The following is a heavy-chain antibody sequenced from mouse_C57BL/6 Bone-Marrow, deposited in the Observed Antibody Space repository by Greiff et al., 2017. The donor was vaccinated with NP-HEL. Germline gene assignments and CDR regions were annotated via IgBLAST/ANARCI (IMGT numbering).Heavy chain of an antibody. CDR3: ARERQLRPLAY. Sequence: VKLQQSGPELVKPGASVKISCKASGYAFSSSWMNWVKQRPGKGLEWIGRIYPGDGDTNYNGKFKGKATLTADKSSSTAYMQLSSLTSEDSAVYFCARERQLRPLAYWGQGTLVTVSA. CDR1: GYAFSSSW. D-gene: IGHD3-2*02. V-gene: IGHV1-82*01. CDR2: IYPGDGDT. J-gene: IGHJ3*01.